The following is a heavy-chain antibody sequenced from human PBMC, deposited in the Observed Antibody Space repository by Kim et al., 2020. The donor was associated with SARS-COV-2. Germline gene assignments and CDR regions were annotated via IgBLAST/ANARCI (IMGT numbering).Heavy chain of an antibody. J-gene: IGHJ4*02. D-gene: IGHD2-2*01. Sequence: YYADSVKGRLTISRDNSKNTLYLQMNSLRAEDTAVYYCASGGRSTSCFVYWGQGTLVTVSS. CDR3: ASGGRSTSCFVY. V-gene: IGHV3-53*01.